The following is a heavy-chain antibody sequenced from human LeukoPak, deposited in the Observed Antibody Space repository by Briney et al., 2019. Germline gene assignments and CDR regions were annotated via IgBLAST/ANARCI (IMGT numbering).Heavy chain of an antibody. CDR3: AISQGGAVRPDDAFDI. V-gene: IGHV1-2*02. Sequence: GASVKVSCKASGYTFTGYYMHWVRQAPAQGLEWMGWINPNSGGTNYEQKFQGRVTMTRDTSISTAYMELSRLRSDDTAVYYCAISQGGAVRPDDAFDIWGQGTMVTVSS. CDR1: GYTFTGYY. D-gene: IGHD2-21*01. CDR2: INPNSGGT. J-gene: IGHJ3*02.